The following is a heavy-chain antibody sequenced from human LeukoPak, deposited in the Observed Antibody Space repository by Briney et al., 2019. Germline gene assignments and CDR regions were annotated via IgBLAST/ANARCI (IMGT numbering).Heavy chain of an antibody. CDR1: GYTFTSYY. CDR3: AREPPHGSGSYDY. Sequence: ASVKVSCKASGYTFTSYYLHWVRQAPGQGLEWMGWINPNSGGTNYAQKFQGRVTMTRDTSISTAYMELSRLRSDDTAVYYCAREPPHGSGSYDYWGQGTLVTVSS. D-gene: IGHD3-10*01. CDR2: INPNSGGT. J-gene: IGHJ4*02. V-gene: IGHV1-2*02.